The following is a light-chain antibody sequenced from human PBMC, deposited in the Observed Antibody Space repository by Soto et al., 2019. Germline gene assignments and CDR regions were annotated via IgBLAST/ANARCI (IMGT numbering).Light chain of an antibody. CDR2: EVN. J-gene: IGLJ1*01. CDR3: SSFVDGTSYV. Sequence: QSALTQPPSVSGSPGQSVTISCTGTSSVVGFFNYVSWYQHHPGKVPKFLIYEVNKRTSGVPDRFSGSKSGNTASLTVSGLQPEDEAEYFCSSFVDGTSYVFGTGTKVTVL. CDR1: SSVVGFFNY. V-gene: IGLV2-8*01.